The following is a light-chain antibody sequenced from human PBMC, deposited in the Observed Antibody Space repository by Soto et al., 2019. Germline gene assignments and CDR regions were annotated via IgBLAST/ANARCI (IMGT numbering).Light chain of an antibody. V-gene: IGLV1-44*01. CDR3: AAWDDSLSGYVL. CDR2: SSN. CDR1: SSNIGSNT. J-gene: IGLJ2*01. Sequence: QSVLTQPPSASGTPGQRVTISCYGSSSNIGSNTVNWYQQLPGTAPKLLIHSSNQRPSGVPDRFSGSKSGTSASLAISGLQSEDEADYYCAAWDDSLSGYVLFGGGTKVTVL.